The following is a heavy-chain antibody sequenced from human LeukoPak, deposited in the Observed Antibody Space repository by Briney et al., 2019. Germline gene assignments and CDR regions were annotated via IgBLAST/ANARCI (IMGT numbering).Heavy chain of an antibody. CDR1: GGSFSGYY. V-gene: IGHV4-34*01. J-gene: IGHJ4*02. CDR3: ARTRARNFDY. CDR2: INHSGST. Sequence: PSETLSLTCAVYGGSFSGYYWSWIRQPPGRGLEWIGEINHSGSTNYNPSLKSRVTISVDTSKNQFSLKLSSVTAADTAVYYCARTRARNFDYRGQGTLVTVSS.